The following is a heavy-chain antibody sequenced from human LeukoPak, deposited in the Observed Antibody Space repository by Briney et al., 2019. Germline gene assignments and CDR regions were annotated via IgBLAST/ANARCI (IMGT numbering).Heavy chain of an antibody. J-gene: IGHJ6*03. Sequence: PGGSLRLSCAASGFTFSSYEMNWVRQAPGKGLEWVSYISSSGSTIYYADSVKGRFTISRDNSKNTLYLQMNSLRAEDTAVYYCAKSGSGSYPYMDVWGKGTTVTVSS. CDR3: AKSGSGSYPYMDV. V-gene: IGHV3-48*03. CDR1: GFTFSSYE. D-gene: IGHD3-10*01. CDR2: ISSSGSTI.